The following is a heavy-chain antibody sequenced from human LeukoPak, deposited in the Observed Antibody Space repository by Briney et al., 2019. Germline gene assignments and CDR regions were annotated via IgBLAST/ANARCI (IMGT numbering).Heavy chain of an antibody. V-gene: IGHV4-59*01. CDR1: GGSISSYY. CDR3: ATSTGYDSSGYFQFDY. Sequence: PSETLSFTCTVSGGSISSYYWSWIRQPPGKGLEWIGYIYYSGSTNYNPSLKSRVTISVDTSKNQFSLKLTSVTAADTAVYYCATSTGYDSSGYFQFDYWGQGTLVTVSS. J-gene: IGHJ4*02. D-gene: IGHD3-22*01. CDR2: IYYSGST.